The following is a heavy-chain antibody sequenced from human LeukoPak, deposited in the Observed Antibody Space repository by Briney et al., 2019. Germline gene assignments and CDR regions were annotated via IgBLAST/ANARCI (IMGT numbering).Heavy chain of an antibody. J-gene: IGHJ4*02. CDR2: IYYRGST. V-gene: IGHV4-38-2*02. CDR3: ARVLRFLEWFRASHLGGFDY. Sequence: SETLSLTCTVSGYSISSGYYWGWIRQPPGRGLEWIASIYYRGSTHYNPSLASLKSRVTISADTSKNQFSLKLSSVTAADTAVYYCARVLRFLEWFRASHLGGFDYWGQGTLVTVSS. CDR1: GYSISSGYY. D-gene: IGHD3-3*01.